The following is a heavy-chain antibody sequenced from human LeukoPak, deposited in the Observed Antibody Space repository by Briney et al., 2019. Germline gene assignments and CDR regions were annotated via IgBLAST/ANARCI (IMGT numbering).Heavy chain of an antibody. V-gene: IGHV4-4*09. CDR1: GGSISSYY. CDR3: ARQALGWFDP. Sequence: SETLSLTCTVSGGSISSYYWSWIRQPPGKGLEWIGYIYTSGSTNYNPSLKSRVTISVDTSRNQFSLKLSSVTAADTAVYYCARQALGWFDPWGQGTLVTVSS. J-gene: IGHJ5*02. CDR2: IYTSGST. D-gene: IGHD3-3*01.